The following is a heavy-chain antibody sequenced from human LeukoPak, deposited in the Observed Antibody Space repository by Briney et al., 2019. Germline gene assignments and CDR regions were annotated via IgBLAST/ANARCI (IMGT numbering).Heavy chain of an antibody. Sequence: SETLSLTCTVSGGSITSYYWSWIRQPPGKGLEWIGYIYHSGSTNYNPSLKSRVTISVDTSQNQFSLKLSSVTAADTAVYYCARSRVWSDYWGYFDYWGQGTLVTASS. V-gene: IGHV4-59*01. CDR1: GGSITSYY. J-gene: IGHJ4*02. D-gene: IGHD3-3*01. CDR2: IYHSGST. CDR3: ARSRVWSDYWGYFDY.